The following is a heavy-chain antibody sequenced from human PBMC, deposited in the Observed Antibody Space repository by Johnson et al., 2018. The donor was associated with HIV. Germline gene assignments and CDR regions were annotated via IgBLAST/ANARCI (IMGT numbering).Heavy chain of an antibody. CDR1: GFIFNDYA. CDR2: ISWNSGSI. D-gene: IGHD3-22*01. J-gene: IGHJ3*02. CDR3: AKKRGYDSSGHDAFDI. Sequence: VQLVESGGGMVQPGRSLRLSCAATGFIFNDYALHWVRQAPGKGLEWVSGISWNSGSIGYADSVKGRFTISRDNAKNSLYLQMNSLRAEDTALYYCAKKRGYDSSGHDAFDIWGQGTMVTVSS. V-gene: IGHV3-9*01.